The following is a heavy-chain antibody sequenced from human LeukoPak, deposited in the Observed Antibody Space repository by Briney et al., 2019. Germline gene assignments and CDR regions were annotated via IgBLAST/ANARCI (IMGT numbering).Heavy chain of an antibody. Sequence: GGSLRLSCVASGFPFSTYAMSWVRQAPGKGLEWVSSIRGSDGSTYYADSVKGRFAISRDNSKNTLYLQMNSLRAEDTAVYYCAKDVYGGYGGLDYWGQGTLVTVSS. J-gene: IGHJ4*02. CDR1: GFPFSTYA. D-gene: IGHD4-17*01. CDR2: IRGSDGST. V-gene: IGHV3-23*01. CDR3: AKDVYGGYGGLDY.